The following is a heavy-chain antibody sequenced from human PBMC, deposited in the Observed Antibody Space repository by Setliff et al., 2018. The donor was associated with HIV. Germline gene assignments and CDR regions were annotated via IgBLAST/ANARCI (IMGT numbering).Heavy chain of an antibody. V-gene: IGHV5-51*01. Sequence: GESLKISCKGSGYRFSSYWIGWVRQMPGKGLEWMGIIHPGDSDVKYSPSFQSQVTIPAEKSISTAYVQWSSLEASDTAMYYCASPGYCTSTACMNVFNFWGHGTMVTVSS. CDR1: GYRFSSYW. J-gene: IGHJ3*01. CDR2: IHPGDSDV. D-gene: IGHD2-2*01. CDR3: ASPGYCTSTACMNVFNF.